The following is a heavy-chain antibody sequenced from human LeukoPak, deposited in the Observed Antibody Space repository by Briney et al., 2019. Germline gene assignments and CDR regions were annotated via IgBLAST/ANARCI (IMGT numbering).Heavy chain of an antibody. CDR3: ARDDPDILTTNYFDY. CDR1: GYTFTGYY. J-gene: IGHJ4*02. Sequence: ASVKVSCKASGYTFTGYYMHWVRQAPGQGLEGMGRINPNSGGTNYAQKFQGRVTMTRDTSISTAYMELSRLRSDDTAVYYCARDDPDILTTNYFDYWGQGTLVTVSS. CDR2: INPNSGGT. D-gene: IGHD1/OR15-1a*01. V-gene: IGHV1-2*06.